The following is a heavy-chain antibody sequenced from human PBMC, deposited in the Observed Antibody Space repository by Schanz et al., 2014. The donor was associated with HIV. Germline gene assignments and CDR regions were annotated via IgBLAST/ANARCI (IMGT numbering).Heavy chain of an antibody. Sequence: QVPLVQSGAEVKKPGASVKVSCKASGYTFTDNYMHWVRQAPGQGLEWMGWINPNSGGTNFAQKFQGRVTLTRDTSITTAYMELTTLRSDDTALYYCAIPSSGWSTFDYWGQGTLVTVSS. D-gene: IGHD6-19*01. CDR3: AIPSSGWSTFDY. CDR2: INPNSGGT. CDR1: GYTFTDNY. V-gene: IGHV1-2*02. J-gene: IGHJ4*02.